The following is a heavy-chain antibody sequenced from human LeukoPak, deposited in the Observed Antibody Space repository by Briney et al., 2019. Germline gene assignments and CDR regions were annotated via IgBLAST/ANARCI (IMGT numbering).Heavy chain of an antibody. CDR1: GGSISSYY. V-gene: IGHV4-59*01. Sequence: SETLSLTCTVSGGSISSYYWRWIRPPPGKGLEWIEYIYYRGSTKYNPSLKSRVTISVDTSKIQFSLKLSSVTAADTAVYYCARDQRGYSGYDLGYYYYGMDVWGQGTTVSVSS. J-gene: IGHJ6*02. CDR3: ARDQRGYSGYDLGYYYYGMDV. CDR2: IYYRGST. D-gene: IGHD5-12*01.